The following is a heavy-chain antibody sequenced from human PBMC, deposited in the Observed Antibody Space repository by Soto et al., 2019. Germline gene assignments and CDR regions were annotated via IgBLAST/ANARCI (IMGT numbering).Heavy chain of an antibody. CDR1: GYTFTSYA. Sequence: ASVKVSCKASGYTFTSYAMHWVRQAPGQRLEWMGWINAGNGNTKYSQKFQGRVTITRDTSASTAYMELSSLRSEDTAVYYCAREGIAGDGSFDYWGQGTLVTVSS. V-gene: IGHV1-3*01. J-gene: IGHJ4*02. CDR3: AREGIAGDGSFDY. CDR2: INAGNGNT. D-gene: IGHD6-19*01.